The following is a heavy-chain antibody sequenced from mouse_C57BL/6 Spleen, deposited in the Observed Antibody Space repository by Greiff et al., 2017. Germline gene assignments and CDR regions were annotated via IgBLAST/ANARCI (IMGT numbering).Heavy chain of an antibody. CDR1: GFNIKDDY. D-gene: IGHD3-1*01. V-gene: IGHV14-4*01. Sequence: EVQLQESGAELVRPGASVKLSCTASGFNIKDDYMHWVKQRPEQGLEWIGWIDPENGDTEYASKFQGKATITADKSSHTAYLQLSSLTSEDTAVYYCTTSGGGYLDYWGQGTTLTVSS. CDR2: IDPENGDT. J-gene: IGHJ2*01. CDR3: TTSGGGYLDY.